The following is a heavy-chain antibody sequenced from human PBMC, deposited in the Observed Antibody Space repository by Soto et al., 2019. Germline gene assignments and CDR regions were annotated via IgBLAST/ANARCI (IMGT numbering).Heavy chain of an antibody. CDR1: GFTFSSYA. Sequence: QVHLVESGGGVVQPGRSLRLSCAASGFTFSSYAMHWVRQAPGKGLEWVALISHDGSDNYYADSVKGRFTISRDNSKNMVYLQINSLRVDDTAVYYCARDRSMVVVVPGYWGQGNLVTVSS. J-gene: IGHJ4*02. CDR2: ISHDGSDN. V-gene: IGHV3-30-3*01. D-gene: IGHD2-2*01. CDR3: ARDRSMVVVVPGY.